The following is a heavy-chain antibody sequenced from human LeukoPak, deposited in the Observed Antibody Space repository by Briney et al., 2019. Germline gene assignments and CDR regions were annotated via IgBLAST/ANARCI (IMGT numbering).Heavy chain of an antibody. CDR2: INPKSGGR. CDR1: GYTFTGYY. J-gene: IGHJ5*02. CDR3: ARGYCSGGSCYSVENWFDP. V-gene: IGHV1-2*06. D-gene: IGHD2-15*01. Sequence: ASVKVSCKAAGYTFTGYYMFSVRQAPGQGLEWMGRINPKSGGRNYAQKFQARVTMTRHTSVSTAYMELSRLRSDDTAGYYCARGYCSGGSCYSVENWFDPWGQGTLVTVSS.